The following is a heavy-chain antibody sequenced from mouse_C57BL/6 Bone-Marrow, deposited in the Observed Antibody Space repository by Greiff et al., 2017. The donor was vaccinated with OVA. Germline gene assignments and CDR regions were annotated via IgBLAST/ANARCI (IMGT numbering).Heavy chain of an antibody. CDR2: INYDGSST. J-gene: IGHJ4*01. D-gene: IGHD2-2*01. Sequence: DVKLVESEGGLVQPGSSMKLSCTASGFTFSDYYMAWVRQVPEKGLEWVANINYDGSSTYYLDSLKSRFIISRDNAKNILYLQMSSLKSEDTATYYCARGGYGYDAGYAMDYWGQGTSVTVSS. CDR1: GFTFSDYY. V-gene: IGHV5-16*01. CDR3: ARGGYGYDAGYAMDY.